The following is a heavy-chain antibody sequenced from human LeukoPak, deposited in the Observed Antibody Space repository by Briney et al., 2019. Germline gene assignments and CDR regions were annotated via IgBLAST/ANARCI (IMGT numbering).Heavy chain of an antibody. J-gene: IGHJ4*02. CDR3: ARDGGEQRRDGYNYPGY. V-gene: IGHV3-33*01. CDR2: IWFDGSTK. Sequence: PGRSLRLSCAASGFSFKDTGMHWVRQAPGKGPEWLTIIWFDGSTKYYADSVKGRFTISRDNSKNTLYLQMNSLRAEDTAVYYCARDGGEQRRDGYNYPGYWGQGTLVTVSS. D-gene: IGHD5-24*01. CDR1: GFSFKDTG.